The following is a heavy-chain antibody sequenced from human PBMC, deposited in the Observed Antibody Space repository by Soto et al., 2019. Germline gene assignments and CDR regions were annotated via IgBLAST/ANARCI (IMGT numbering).Heavy chain of an antibody. Sequence: EVQLLESGGGLGQPGGSLRLSCTASGFNIVAYAMDWVRQAPGKGRERVSAFTGSGGRTHYADSVRGRFTISRDDSPNMLYLQRNILRGEDTAVYYCAAGFDYTTYGLCHYWGKGTLVTVSS. J-gene: IGHJ4*02. V-gene: IGHV3-23*01. D-gene: IGHD4-4*01. CDR3: AAGFDYTTYGLCHY. CDR2: FTGSGGRT. CDR1: GFNIVAYA.